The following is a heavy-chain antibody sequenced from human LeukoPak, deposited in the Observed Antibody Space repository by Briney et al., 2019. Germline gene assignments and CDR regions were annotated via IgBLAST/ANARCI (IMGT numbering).Heavy chain of an antibody. CDR2: VSYSGSA. D-gene: IGHD2-15*01. J-gene: IGHJ6*02. CDR1: GGSMSIYY. CDR3: ARDGYCSGGSCYDYYYGMDV. V-gene: IGHV4-59*01. Sequence: PSETLSLTCSVAGGSMSIYYWSWIRQPPGKGLEWIGYVSYSGSATYNPSLKSRVTISVDTSKNHFSLKLSSVTAADTAVYYCARDGYCSGGSCYDYYYGMDVWGQGTTVTVSS.